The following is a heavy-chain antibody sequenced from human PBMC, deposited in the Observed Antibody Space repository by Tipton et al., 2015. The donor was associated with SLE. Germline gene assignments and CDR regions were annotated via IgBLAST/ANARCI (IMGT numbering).Heavy chain of an antibody. CDR1: GGSIRNTIYY. V-gene: IGHV4-39*01. D-gene: IGHD2/OR15-2a*01. Sequence: TLSLTCTVSGGSIRNTIYYWGWIRQPPGKGLEWIGTIYYSGNTYYNPSLKSRVTISVDTSKNQFFLKLSSVTAADTAVYYCARHASFTFLGAFDVWGQGTMITVSS. J-gene: IGHJ3*01. CDR3: ARHASFTFLGAFDV. CDR2: IYYSGNT.